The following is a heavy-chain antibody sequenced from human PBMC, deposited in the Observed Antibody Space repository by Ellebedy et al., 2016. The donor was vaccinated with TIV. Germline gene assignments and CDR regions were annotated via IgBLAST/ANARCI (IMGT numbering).Heavy chain of an antibody. Sequence: MPGGSLRLSCTVSGGSISSYYWSWIRQPPGKGLEWIGYIYYSGSTNYNPSLKSRVTVSVDTSKNQFSLKLSSVTAADTAVYYCARIPVRSYSSGWYTDYWGQGTLVTVSS. J-gene: IGHJ4*02. V-gene: IGHV4-59*12. CDR2: IYYSGST. CDR3: ARIPVRSYSSGWYTDY. D-gene: IGHD6-19*01. CDR1: GGSISSYY.